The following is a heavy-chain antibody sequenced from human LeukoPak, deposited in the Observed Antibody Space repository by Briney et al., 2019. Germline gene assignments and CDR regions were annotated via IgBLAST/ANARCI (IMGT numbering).Heavy chain of an antibody. J-gene: IGHJ3*02. V-gene: IGHV1-69*06. D-gene: IGHD3-22*01. CDR1: GGTFSSYA. Sequence: GASVKVSCKASGGTFSSYAISRVRQAPGQGLEWMGGIIPIFGTANYAQKFRGRVTITADKSTRTAYMELSSLRAEDTAVYYCARAGLWDYSDSSGYHNGAFDIWGQGTMVTVSS. CDR2: IIPIFGTA. CDR3: ARAGLWDYSDSSGYHNGAFDI.